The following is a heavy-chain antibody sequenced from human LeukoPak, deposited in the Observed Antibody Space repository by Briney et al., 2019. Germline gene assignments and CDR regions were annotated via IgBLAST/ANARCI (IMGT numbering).Heavy chain of an antibody. CDR3: ARARVQLGAFDI. Sequence: SETLSLTCAVYGGSFSGYYWSWIRQPAGKGLEWIGRISSSGSTNYNPSLKSRVTISVDTSKNQFSLKLSSVTAADTAVYYCARARVQLGAFDIWGQGTMVTVSS. V-gene: IGHV4-59*10. CDR2: ISSSGST. CDR1: GGSFSGYY. J-gene: IGHJ3*02. D-gene: IGHD3-16*01.